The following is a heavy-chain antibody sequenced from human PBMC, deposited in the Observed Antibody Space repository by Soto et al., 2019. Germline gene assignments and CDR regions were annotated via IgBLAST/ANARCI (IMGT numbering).Heavy chain of an antibody. CDR3: ARAYCSGGSCYSWFDP. D-gene: IGHD2-15*01. Sequence: QVQLVQSGAEVKKPGSSVKVSCKASGGTFSSYTISWVRQAPGQGLEWMGRIIPILGIANYAQKFRGRVTITADKSTSTAYMELSSLRSEDTAVYYCARAYCSGGSCYSWFDPWGQGTLVTVSS. J-gene: IGHJ5*02. V-gene: IGHV1-69*02. CDR2: IIPILGIA. CDR1: GGTFSSYT.